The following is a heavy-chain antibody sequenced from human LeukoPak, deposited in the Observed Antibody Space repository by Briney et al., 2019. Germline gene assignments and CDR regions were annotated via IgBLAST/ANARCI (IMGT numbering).Heavy chain of an antibody. CDR2: IHYSGST. CDR1: GGSISSYY. V-gene: IGHV4-59*01. J-gene: IGHJ6*02. D-gene: IGHD3-3*01. Sequence: SETLSLTCTVSGGSISSYYWSWIRQPPGKGLEWIGYIHYSGSTNYNPSLKSRVTISVDPSKNQFSLKLSSVTAADTAVYYCARKTHNYDFWSGYLYGMDVWGQGTTVAVSS. CDR3: ARKTHNYDFWSGYLYGMDV.